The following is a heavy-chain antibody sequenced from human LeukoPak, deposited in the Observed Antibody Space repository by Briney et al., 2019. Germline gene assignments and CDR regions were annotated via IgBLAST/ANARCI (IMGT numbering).Heavy chain of an antibody. J-gene: IGHJ1*01. Sequence: TGGSLRLSCAASGFIFSGSAMNWVRQAPGKGLEWVSSINGVSSHIYYTDSVKGRFTIYRDKDKNSLYLKMNSLRADDTALYYCTRDPAHYLRNGFYESWGQGTLVTVYS. CDR2: INGVSSHI. CDR3: TRDPAHYLRNGFYES. CDR1: GFIFSGSA. V-gene: IGHV3-21*06. D-gene: IGHD5/OR15-5a*01.